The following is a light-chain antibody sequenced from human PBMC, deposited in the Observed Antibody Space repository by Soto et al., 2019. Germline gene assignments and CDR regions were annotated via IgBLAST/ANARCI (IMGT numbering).Light chain of an antibody. CDR3: QQRSNWT. Sequence: EIVLTHSPATLSLSPWERATLSCRASQSVSSYLAWYQQKPGQAPRLLIYDASNRATGIPARFSGSGSGTDFTLTISSLEPEDFAVYYCQQRSNWTFGQGTKVDIK. CDR1: QSVSSY. CDR2: DAS. V-gene: IGKV3-11*01. J-gene: IGKJ1*01.